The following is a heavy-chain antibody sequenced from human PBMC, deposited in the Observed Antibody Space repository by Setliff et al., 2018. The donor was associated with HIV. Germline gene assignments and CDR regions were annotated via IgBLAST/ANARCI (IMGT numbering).Heavy chain of an antibody. V-gene: IGHV3-7*03. CDR2: IGQDGSEK. CDR1: GFTFSRYW. J-gene: IGHJ4*02. D-gene: IGHD2-15*01. Sequence: GGSLRLSCTGSGFTFSRYWMSWVRRAPGKGLEWLANIGQDGSEKYYVDSVKGRFSISRDNAKRSLYLQMNSLRADDTAVYYCARVMEDCINGNCYVFDYWGQGTLVTVSS. CDR3: ARVMEDCINGNCYVFDY.